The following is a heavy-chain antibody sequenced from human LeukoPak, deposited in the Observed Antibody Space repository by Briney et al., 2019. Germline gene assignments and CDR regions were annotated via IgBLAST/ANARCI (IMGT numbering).Heavy chain of an antibody. CDR3: ATASYYYESTGYFPPFDY. CDR2: INWNGGST. V-gene: IGHV3-20*04. D-gene: IGHD3-22*01. Sequence: GGSLRLSCAASGFTFDDYGFNWVRQAPGRGLEWGSGINWNGGSTGYADSVKGRFTISRDNANNSLYLQMNSLRAEDTAFYFCATASYYYESTGYFPPFDYWGRGTLVTVSS. J-gene: IGHJ4*02. CDR1: GFTFDDYG.